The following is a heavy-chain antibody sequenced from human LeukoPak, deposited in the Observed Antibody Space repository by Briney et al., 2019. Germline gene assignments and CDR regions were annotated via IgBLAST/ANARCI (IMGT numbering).Heavy chain of an antibody. J-gene: IGHJ4*02. CDR3: AKSGLGLRYFDWLFGY. CDR2: ISGSGGST. V-gene: IGHV3-23*01. CDR1: GFTFSRYA. D-gene: IGHD3-9*01. Sequence: GGSLRLSCAASGFTFSRYAMSWVRQAPGKGLEWVSAISGSGGSTYYADSVKGRFTISRDNSKNTLYLQMNSLRAEDTAVYYCAKSGLGLRYFDWLFGYWGQGTLVTVSS.